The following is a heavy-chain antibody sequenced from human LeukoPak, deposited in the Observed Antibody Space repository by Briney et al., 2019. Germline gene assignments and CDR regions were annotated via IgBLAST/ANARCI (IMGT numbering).Heavy chain of an antibody. D-gene: IGHD3-22*01. V-gene: IGHV1-18*04. CDR1: GYTFTVYY. J-gene: IGHJ3*02. CDR2: ISAYNGNT. Sequence: GASVKVSYKASGYTFTVYYMHWVRQAPGQGLEWMGWISAYNGNTNYAQKLQGRVTMTTDTSTSTAYMELRSLRSDDTAVYYCARDHPTRLNNYYDSSRDAFDIWGQGTMVTVSS. CDR3: ARDHPTRLNNYYDSSRDAFDI.